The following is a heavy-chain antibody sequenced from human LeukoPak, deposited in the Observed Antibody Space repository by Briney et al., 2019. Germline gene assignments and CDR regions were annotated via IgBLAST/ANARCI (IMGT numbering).Heavy chain of an antibody. CDR2: INHSGST. J-gene: IGHJ4*02. CDR3: ARGSSGYFKT. CDR1: GGSISSYY. D-gene: IGHD3-22*01. Sequence: SETLSLTCTVSGGSISSYYWSWIRQPPGKGLEWIGEINHSGSTNYNPSLKSRVTISVDTSKNQFSLKLSSVTAADTAVYYCARGSSGYFKTWGQGTLVTVSS. V-gene: IGHV4-34*01.